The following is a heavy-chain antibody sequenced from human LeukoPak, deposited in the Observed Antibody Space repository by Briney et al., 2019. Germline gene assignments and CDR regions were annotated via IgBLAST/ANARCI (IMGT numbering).Heavy chain of an antibody. CDR1: GGSISSYY. D-gene: IGHD1-7*01. CDR2: IFYSGTT. V-gene: IGHV4-39*01. Sequence: SETLSLTCTVSGGSISSYYWSWIRQPPGKGLEWVASIFYSGTTYYNPSLKSRLTISIDTSKKQFSLKLNSLTAADTAVYCARHKGAGTTDYDGMDVWGQGTTVTVSS. CDR3: ARHKGAGTTDYDGMDV. J-gene: IGHJ6*02.